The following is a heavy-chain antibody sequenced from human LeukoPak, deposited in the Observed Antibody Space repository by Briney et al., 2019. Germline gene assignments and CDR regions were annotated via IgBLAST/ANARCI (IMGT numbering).Heavy chain of an antibody. CDR3: ARRAVYHDILTGLKVPVPTWFDP. J-gene: IGHJ5*02. V-gene: IGHV3-7*03. Sequence: GGSLRLSCAASGFTFSSYWMSWVRQAPGKGLEWVANIKQDGSEKYYVDSVKGRFTISRDNAKNSLYLQMNSLRAEDTAVYYCARRAVYHDILTGLKVPVPTWFDPWGQGTLVTVSS. D-gene: IGHD3-9*01. CDR2: IKQDGSEK. CDR1: GFTFSSYW.